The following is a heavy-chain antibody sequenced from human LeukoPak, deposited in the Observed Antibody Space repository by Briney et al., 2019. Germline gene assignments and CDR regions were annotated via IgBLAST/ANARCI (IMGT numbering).Heavy chain of an antibody. CDR3: ARVSSSGWYYFDY. CDR1: GFTFSSYW. CDR2: IKQDGSEK. J-gene: IGHJ4*02. D-gene: IGHD6-19*01. V-gene: IGHV3-7*01. Sequence: GGSLRLSCAASGFTFSSYWMSWVRQAPGKGLEWVANIKQDGSEKYYVDSVKGRFTISRDNAKNSLYLQMNSLRAEDTAVYYCARVSSSGWYYFDYWGQGTLVTVSS.